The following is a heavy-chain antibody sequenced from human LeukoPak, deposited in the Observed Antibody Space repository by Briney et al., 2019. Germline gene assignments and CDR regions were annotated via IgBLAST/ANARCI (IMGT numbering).Heavy chain of an antibody. CDR3: VKDLFTMVRGVLKS. J-gene: IGHJ4*02. CDR1: GFTFDDYA. V-gene: IGHV3-9*01. Sequence: GRSLRLSCAASGFTFDDYAMHWVRQAPGKGLEWVSGISWNSGSIGYADSVKGRFTISGDNGKNSLYLQMNSLRAEDTALYYCVKDLFTMVRGVLKSWGQGTLVTVSS. CDR2: ISWNSGSI. D-gene: IGHD3-10*01.